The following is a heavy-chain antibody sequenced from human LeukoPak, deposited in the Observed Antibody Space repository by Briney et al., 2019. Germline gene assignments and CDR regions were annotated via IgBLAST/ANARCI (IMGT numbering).Heavy chain of an antibody. CDR3: ARDSSGPGY. CDR2: ISGSGGST. Sequence: GGSLRLSCAASGFTFSGSAMSWVRQAPGKGLEWVSSISGSGGSTYYADSVKGRFTISRDNSKNTLYLQMNSLRAEDTAVYYCARDSSGPGYWGQGTLVTVSS. CDR1: GFTFSGSA. V-gene: IGHV3-23*01. D-gene: IGHD6-19*01. J-gene: IGHJ4*02.